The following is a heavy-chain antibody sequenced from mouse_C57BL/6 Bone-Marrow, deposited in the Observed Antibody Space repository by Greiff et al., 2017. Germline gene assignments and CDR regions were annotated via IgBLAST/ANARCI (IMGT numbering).Heavy chain of an antibody. CDR2: ISDGGSYT. D-gene: IGHD3-2*02. Sequence: EVKLMESGGGLVKPGGSLKLSCAASGFTFSSYAMSWVRQTPEKRLEWVATISDGGSYTYYPDNVKGRFTISRDNAKNNLYLQMSHLKSEDTAMYYCARDREQLRLNYFDYWGQGTTLTVSS. CDR1: GFTFSSYA. CDR3: ARDREQLRLNYFDY. V-gene: IGHV5-4*03. J-gene: IGHJ2*01.